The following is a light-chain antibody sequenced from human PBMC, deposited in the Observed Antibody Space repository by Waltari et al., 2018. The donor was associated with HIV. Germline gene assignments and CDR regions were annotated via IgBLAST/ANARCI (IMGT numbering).Light chain of an antibody. J-gene: IGLJ2*01. V-gene: IGLV3-19*01. Sequence: SSELTQDPAVSVALGQTVRITCRGDSLRTFYASGYQQKPGQAPVLVIYGKNNRPSGMPDLFSGSSSGNTASLTITGAQAEDEADYYCNSRDNSANVVFGGGTKLTVL. CDR1: SLRTFY. CDR2: GKN. CDR3: NSRDNSANVV.